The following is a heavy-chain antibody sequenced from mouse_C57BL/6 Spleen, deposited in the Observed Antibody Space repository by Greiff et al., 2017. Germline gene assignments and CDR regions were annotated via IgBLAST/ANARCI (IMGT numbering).Heavy chain of an antibody. CDR3: TRGDYYGSSYEAVDY. CDR1: GYTFTDYE. V-gene: IGHV1-15*01. Sequence: VKLQESGAELVRPGASVTLSCKASGYTFTDYEMHWVKQTPVHGLEWIGAIDPETGGTAYNQKFKGKAILTADKSSSTAYMELRSLTSEDSAVYYWTRGDYYGSSYEAVDYWGQGTSVTVSS. CDR2: IDPETGGT. D-gene: IGHD1-1*01. J-gene: IGHJ4*01.